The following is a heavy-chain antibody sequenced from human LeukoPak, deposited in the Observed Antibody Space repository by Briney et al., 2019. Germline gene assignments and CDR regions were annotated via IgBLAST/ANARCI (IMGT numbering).Heavy chain of an antibody. V-gene: IGHV4-59*01. Sequence: SETLSLTCTVSGGPISSYYWSWIRQPPGKGLEWIGYIYYSGSTNYNPSLKSRVTISVDTSKNQFSLKLSSVTAADTAVYYCASLTGDSDYWGQGTLVTVSS. CDR1: GGPISSYY. CDR2: IYYSGST. J-gene: IGHJ4*02. D-gene: IGHD7-27*01. CDR3: ASLTGDSDY.